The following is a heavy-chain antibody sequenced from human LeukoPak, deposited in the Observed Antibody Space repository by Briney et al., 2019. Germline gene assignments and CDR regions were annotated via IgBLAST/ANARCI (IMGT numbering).Heavy chain of an antibody. D-gene: IGHD4-11*01. CDR1: GFTFNHYG. CDR3: ARDAQRGFDYSNSLEY. CDR2: IWSDGTNQ. Sequence: GGSLRLSCEAAGFTFNHYGMHWVRQAPGKGLEWVAVIWSDGTNQYYADSVKGRFTISRVDSEKTLYLQMNSLRPEDTGVYYCARDAQRGFDYSNSLEYWGQGTPVTVST. J-gene: IGHJ4*02. V-gene: IGHV3-33*01.